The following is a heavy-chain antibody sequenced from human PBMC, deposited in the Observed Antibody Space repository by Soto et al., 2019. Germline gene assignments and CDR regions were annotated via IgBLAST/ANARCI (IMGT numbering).Heavy chain of an antibody. CDR3: ARARAARAFYYYYGMDV. CDR1: GSSFTSYL. CDR2: IYPGDSDT. Sequence: EFLTTFWRCSGSSFTSYLNGWVRQMPGKGLEWMGIIYPGDSDTRYSPSFQGQVTISADKSISTAYLQWSSLKASDTAMYYCARARAARAFYYYYGMDVWGQGTTVTVSS. D-gene: IGHD6-6*01. V-gene: IGHV5-51*01. J-gene: IGHJ6*02.